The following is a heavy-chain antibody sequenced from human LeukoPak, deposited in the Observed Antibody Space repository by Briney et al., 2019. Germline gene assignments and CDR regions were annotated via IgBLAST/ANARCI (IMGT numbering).Heavy chain of an antibody. CDR3: ARGGSSGWSDY. V-gene: IGHV4-59*08. J-gene: IGHJ4*02. D-gene: IGHD6-19*01. CDR1: GGSISSYY. CDR2: IYYSGST. Sequence: PSETLSLTCTVSGGSISSYYWSWIRQPPGKGLEWIGYIYYSGSTNYNPSLKSRVTISVDTSKNQFSLKLSSATAADTAVYYCARGGSSGWSDYWGQGTLVTVSS.